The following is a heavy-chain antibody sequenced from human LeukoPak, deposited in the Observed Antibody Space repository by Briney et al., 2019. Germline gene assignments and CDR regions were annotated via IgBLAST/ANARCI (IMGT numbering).Heavy chain of an antibody. Sequence: PGRSLRLSCAASGFTFSSYAMHWVRQAPGKGLEWVAVISYDGSNKYYADSVKGRFTISRDNSKNTLYLQMNSLRAEDTAVYYCARDLDWELRRIFDYWGQGTLVTVSS. D-gene: IGHD1-26*01. CDR2: ISYDGSNK. J-gene: IGHJ4*02. V-gene: IGHV3-30-3*01. CDR1: GFTFSSYA. CDR3: ARDLDWELRRIFDY.